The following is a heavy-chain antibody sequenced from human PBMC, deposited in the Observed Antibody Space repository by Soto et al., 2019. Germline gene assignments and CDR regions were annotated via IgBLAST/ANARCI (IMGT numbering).Heavy chain of an antibody. CDR3: TKVGGLYDFWSGPLHFDL. D-gene: IGHD3-3*01. CDR2: ISWNSDSR. V-gene: IGHV3-9*01. CDR1: GFIFDDFA. J-gene: IGHJ4*02. Sequence: EAQLVESGGGLVQPGRSLRLSCAGSGFIFDDFAIHWVRQAPGKGLEWVSGISWNSDSRGYADSVKGRFTISRDNAKNALYLQMNSLRVEDTALYYCTKVGGLYDFWSGPLHFDLWGQGTLVTVSS.